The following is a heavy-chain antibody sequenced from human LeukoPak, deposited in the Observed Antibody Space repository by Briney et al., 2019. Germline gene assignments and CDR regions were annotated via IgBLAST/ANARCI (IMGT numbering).Heavy chain of an antibody. CDR2: IKSDGGT. Sequence: GGSLRLSCAASGFTFSSYWMHWVRQAPGKGLVWVSRIKSDGGTNYADSVKGRFTISGDNAKNTLSLQMNSLRAEDTGVYYCARAPSEIGGYYPEYFRHWGQGTLVTVSS. V-gene: IGHV3-74*01. D-gene: IGHD3-22*01. CDR1: GFTFSSYW. J-gene: IGHJ1*01. CDR3: ARAPSEIGGYYPEYFRH.